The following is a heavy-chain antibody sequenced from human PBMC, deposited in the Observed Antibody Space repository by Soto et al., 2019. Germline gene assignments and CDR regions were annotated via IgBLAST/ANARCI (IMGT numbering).Heavy chain of an antibody. V-gene: IGHV3-23*01. Sequence: GGSLRLSCAASGFTFSNYGMSWVRQAPGKGQEWVSSISGSGGRTYYADSVKGRFIISRDNSKNTLYLQMNSLRAEDTAVYYCAKHLYLSGTPVDGLDFWGQGTTVPVSS. CDR1: GFTFSNYG. CDR3: AKHLYLSGTPVDGLDF. D-gene: IGHD2-15*01. CDR2: ISGSGGRT. J-gene: IGHJ6*02.